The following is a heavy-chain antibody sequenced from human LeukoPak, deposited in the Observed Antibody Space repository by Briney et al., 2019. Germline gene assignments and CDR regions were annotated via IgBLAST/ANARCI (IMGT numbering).Heavy chain of an antibody. CDR1: GNYW. D-gene: IGHD1-26*01. Sequence: GGSLRLSCAASGNYWMHWVRQVPGKGLVWVSHINSDGSWTSYADSVKGRFTISKDNAKNTVYLQMNSPRAEDTAVYYCVRDGVGATTYFGYFDHWGQGNLVTVSS. J-gene: IGHJ4*02. V-gene: IGHV3-74*01. CDR3: VRDGVGATTYFGYFDH. CDR2: INSDGSWT.